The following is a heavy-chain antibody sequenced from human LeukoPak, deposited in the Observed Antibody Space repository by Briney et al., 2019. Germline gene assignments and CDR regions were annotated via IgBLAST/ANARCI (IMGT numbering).Heavy chain of an antibody. CDR2: IYPDSGDT. J-gene: IGHJ4*02. CDR1: GYTFTVYY. D-gene: IGHD6-6*01. V-gene: IGHV1-2*06. CDR3: ARFSHYSSSSGGAY. Sequence: ASVKVSCKASGYTFTVYYIHWVRPAPGQGLEWMGRIYPDSGDTNYAQEFQGRVTMTRDTPISTAYMELSSLTSDDTAVYYCARFSHYSSSSGGAYWGQGTLVTVSS.